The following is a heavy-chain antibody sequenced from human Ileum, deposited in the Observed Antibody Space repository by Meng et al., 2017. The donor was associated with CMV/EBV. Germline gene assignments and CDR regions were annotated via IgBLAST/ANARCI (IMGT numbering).Heavy chain of an antibody. CDR3: ARASPQRRFLSY. D-gene: IGHD3-3*01. V-gene: IGHV4-34*01. Sequence: QVQLQQWGAGLLKPSETLSLRCAVPGSAFSDYYWTWIRQFPGKGLEWIGEINHRGNTNYNPSLKSRVTISIDTSRNQFSLKLTSVTATDKAVYYCARASPQRRFLSYWGQGTLVTVSS. CDR2: INHRGNT. J-gene: IGHJ4*02. CDR1: GSAFSDYY.